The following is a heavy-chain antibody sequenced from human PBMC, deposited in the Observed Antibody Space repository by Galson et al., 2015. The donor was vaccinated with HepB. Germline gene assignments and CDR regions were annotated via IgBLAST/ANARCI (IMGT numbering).Heavy chain of an antibody. Sequence: SPRLSCAASGFTFSNYAMNWVRQAPGKGLEWVSSISGSGGSTYYADSVKGRFTISRDNSKNTLYLQMNSLRAGDTAVYYCARDTGITILRGRGYYYGMDVWGQGTTVTVSS. CDR1: GFTFSNYA. J-gene: IGHJ6*02. CDR2: ISGSGGST. CDR3: ARDTGITILRGRGYYYGMDV. D-gene: IGHD3-10*01. V-gene: IGHV3-23*01.